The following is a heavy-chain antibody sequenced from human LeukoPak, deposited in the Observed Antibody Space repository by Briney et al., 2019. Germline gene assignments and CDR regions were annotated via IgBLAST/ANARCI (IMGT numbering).Heavy chain of an antibody. CDR1: GGSISSGSYY. Sequence: SQTLSLTCTVSGGSISSGSYYWSWIRQPAGKGLEWIGRIYTSGSTNYNPSLKSRVTISVDTSKNQFSLKLSSVTAADTAVYYCASLMITFGGAPGAFDIWGQGTMVTVSS. V-gene: IGHV4-61*02. J-gene: IGHJ3*02. CDR2: IYTSGST. D-gene: IGHD3-16*01. CDR3: ASLMITFGGAPGAFDI.